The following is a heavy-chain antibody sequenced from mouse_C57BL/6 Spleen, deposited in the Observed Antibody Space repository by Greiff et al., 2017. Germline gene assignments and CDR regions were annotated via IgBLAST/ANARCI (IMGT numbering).Heavy chain of an antibody. CDR1: GYTFTDYY. CDR3: ARKGLYDYYAMDY. J-gene: IGHJ4*01. CDR2: INPNNGGT. Sequence: EVQLQQSGPELVKPGASVKISCKASGYTFTDYYMNWVKQSHGKSLEWIGDINPNNGGTSYNQKFKGKATLTVDKSSSTAYMELRSLTSEDSAVYYCARKGLYDYYAMDYWGQGTSVTVSS. D-gene: IGHD1-1*01. V-gene: IGHV1-26*01.